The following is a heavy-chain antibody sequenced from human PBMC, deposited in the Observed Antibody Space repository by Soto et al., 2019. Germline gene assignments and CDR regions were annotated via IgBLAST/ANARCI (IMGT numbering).Heavy chain of an antibody. D-gene: IGHD3-3*01. Sequence: SLRLSCAASGFTFSSYAMHWVRQAPGKGLEWVAVISYDGSNKYYADSVKGRFTISRDNSKNTLYLQMNSLRAEDTAVYYCARGEWYYDFWSGYYMRAFDIWGQGTMVTVSS. CDR1: GFTFSSYA. V-gene: IGHV3-30-3*01. CDR3: ARGEWYYDFWSGYYMRAFDI. J-gene: IGHJ3*02. CDR2: ISYDGSNK.